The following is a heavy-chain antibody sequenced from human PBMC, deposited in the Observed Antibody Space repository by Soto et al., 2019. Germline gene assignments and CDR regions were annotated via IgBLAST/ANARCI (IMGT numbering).Heavy chain of an antibody. V-gene: IGHV4-34*01. Sequence: SETLSLTCAVYGGSFSGYYWSWIRQPPGKGLEWIGEINHSGSTNYNPSLKSRVTISVDTSKNQFSLKLSSVTAADTAVYYCARGLIAVAGPPGAFDIWGQGTMVTVS. CDR2: INHSGST. J-gene: IGHJ3*02. CDR3: ARGLIAVAGPPGAFDI. D-gene: IGHD6-19*01. CDR1: GGSFSGYY.